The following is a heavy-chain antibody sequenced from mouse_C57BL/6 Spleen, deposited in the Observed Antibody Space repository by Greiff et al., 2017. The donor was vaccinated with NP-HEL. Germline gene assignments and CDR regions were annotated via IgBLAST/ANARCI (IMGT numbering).Heavy chain of an antibody. CDR3: ARGTMVTTDWFAY. CDR1: GYSFTSYD. Sequence: QVQLKESGPELVKPGASVKLSCKASGYSFTSYDLNWVKQRPGQGLEWIGWIYPKDGRSKDNQEFKGKTTLTVDTSSSTAYMELHSLTSEDSAVYFCARGTMVTTDWFAYWGQGTLVTVSA. J-gene: IGHJ3*01. D-gene: IGHD2-2*01. V-gene: IGHV1-85*01. CDR2: IYPKDGRS.